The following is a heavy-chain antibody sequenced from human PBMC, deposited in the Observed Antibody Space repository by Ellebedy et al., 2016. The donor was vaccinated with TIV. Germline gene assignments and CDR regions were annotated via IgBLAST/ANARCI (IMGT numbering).Heavy chain of an antibody. D-gene: IGHD2-21*02. Sequence: AASVKVSCKASGYTFTSYGISWVRQAPGQGLEWMGWISAYNGNTNYAQKLQGRVTMTTDTSTSTAYMELRSLRSDDTAVYYCARDGPYCGGDCYRFDPWGQGTLVTVSS. J-gene: IGHJ5*02. CDR2: ISAYNGNT. V-gene: IGHV1-18*01. CDR1: GYTFTSYG. CDR3: ARDGPYCGGDCYRFDP.